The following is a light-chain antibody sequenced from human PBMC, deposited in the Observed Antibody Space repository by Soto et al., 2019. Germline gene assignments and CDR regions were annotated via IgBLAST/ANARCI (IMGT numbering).Light chain of an antibody. J-gene: IGLJ3*02. CDR1: NNDVAYNY. V-gene: IGLV2-14*01. CDR2: EVT. Sequence: QSVLTQPASVSGSPGQSITISCIGSNNDVAYNYVSWYQQHPGKAPKLIIYEVTRRPSGVSTRFSCAKSDNTASLTISGLRNEEEAHYYCSSSSRSSTLVAFGGGTKLTVL. CDR3: SSSSRSSTLVA.